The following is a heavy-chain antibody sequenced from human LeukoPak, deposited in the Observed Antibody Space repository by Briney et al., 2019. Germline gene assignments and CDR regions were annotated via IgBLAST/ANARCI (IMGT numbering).Heavy chain of an antibody. CDR1: GFTFSSYW. D-gene: IGHD5-18*01. CDR3: AREIMQLWPDY. CDR2: IKQDGSEK. V-gene: IGHV3-7*01. J-gene: IGHJ4*02. Sequence: PGGSLRLSCAASGFTFSSYWMSWVRQAPGKGLEWVANIKQDGSEKYYVDSVKGRFTISRDNAKNSLYLQMNSLRAEDTAVHYCAREIMQLWPDYWGQGTLVTVSS.